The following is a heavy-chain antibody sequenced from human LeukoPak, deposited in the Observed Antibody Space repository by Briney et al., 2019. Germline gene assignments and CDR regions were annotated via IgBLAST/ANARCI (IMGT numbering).Heavy chain of an antibody. J-gene: IGHJ4*02. CDR1: GGSISSGGYY. Sequence: TLSLTCTVSGGSISSGGYYWSWIRQHPGKGLEWIGYIYYSGSTYYNPSLKSRVTISVDTSKNQFSLKLSSVTAADTAVYYCAREGCGGDCYRPIDYWGQGTLVTVSS. V-gene: IGHV4-31*03. D-gene: IGHD2-21*02. CDR2: IYYSGST. CDR3: AREGCGGDCYRPIDY.